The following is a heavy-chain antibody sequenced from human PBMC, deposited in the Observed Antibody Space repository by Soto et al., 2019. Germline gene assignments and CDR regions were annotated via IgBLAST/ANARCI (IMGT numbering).Heavy chain of an antibody. CDR3: ARDRLAEKESYYYYYYGMDV. J-gene: IGHJ6*02. V-gene: IGHV3-33*01. CDR2: IWYDGSNK. CDR1: GFTFSSYG. Sequence: GGSLRLSCAASGFTFSSYGMHWVRQAPGKGLEWVAVIWYDGSNKYYADSVKGRFTISRDNSKNTLYLQMNSLRAEDTAVYYCARDRLAEKESYYYYYYGMDVWGQGTTVTVSS. D-gene: IGHD3-3*02.